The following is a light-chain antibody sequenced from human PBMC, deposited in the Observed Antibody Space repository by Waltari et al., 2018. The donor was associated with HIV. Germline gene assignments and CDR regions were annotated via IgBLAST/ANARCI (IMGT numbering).Light chain of an antibody. CDR1: QNIYKW. CDR2: RAS. V-gene: IGKV1-5*03. J-gene: IGKJ1*01. CDR3: QQYNGYPWT. Sequence: DIRMTQSPSTLSASVGDRVTITCRASQNIYKWLAWFQQKPGKAPKLLNYRASGLESGVPSRFSGSGSGTEFTLTISSLQPDDFATYYCQQYNGYPWTLGQGTKVDVK.